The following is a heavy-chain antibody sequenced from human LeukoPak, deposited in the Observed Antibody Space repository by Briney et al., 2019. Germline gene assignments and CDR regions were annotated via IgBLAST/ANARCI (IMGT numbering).Heavy chain of an antibody. CDR3: ARDRSSSSWYSDFDY. CDR1: GYTFTGYY. J-gene: IGHJ4*02. V-gene: IGHV1-2*06. Sequence: ASVKVSCKASGYTFTGYYMHWLRQAPGQGREWMGRINPNSGGTNYAQKFQGRVTITRDTSISTAYMELSRLRSDDTAVYYCARDRSSSSWYSDFDYWGQGTLVTVSS. CDR2: INPNSGGT. D-gene: IGHD6-13*01.